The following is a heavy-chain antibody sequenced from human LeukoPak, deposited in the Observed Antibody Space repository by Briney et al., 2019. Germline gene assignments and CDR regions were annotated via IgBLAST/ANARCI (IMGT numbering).Heavy chain of an antibody. V-gene: IGHV3-33*08. Sequence: GGSLRLSCAASGFTFSSYAMHWVRQAPGKGLEWVAVIWYDGSNKYYADSVKGRFTISRDNSKNTLYLQMNSLRAEDTAVYYCARDREAATTVTTYYFDYWGQGTLVTVSS. CDR1: GFTFSSYA. D-gene: IGHD4-17*01. CDR2: IWYDGSNK. CDR3: ARDREAATTVTTYYFDY. J-gene: IGHJ4*02.